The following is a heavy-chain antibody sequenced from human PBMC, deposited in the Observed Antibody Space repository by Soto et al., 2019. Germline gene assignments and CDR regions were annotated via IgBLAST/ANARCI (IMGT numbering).Heavy chain of an antibody. CDR2: IIPIFGTA. V-gene: IGHV1-69*13. D-gene: IGHD6-19*01. CDR3: ARSGLTPGSGWYYFDY. Sequence: SVKVSCKASRGTFSSYAISWVRQAPGQGLEWMGGIIPIFGTANYAQKFQGRVTITADESTSTAYMELSSLRSEDTAVYYCARSGLTPGSGWYYFDYWGQGTLVTVSS. CDR1: RGTFSSYA. J-gene: IGHJ4*02.